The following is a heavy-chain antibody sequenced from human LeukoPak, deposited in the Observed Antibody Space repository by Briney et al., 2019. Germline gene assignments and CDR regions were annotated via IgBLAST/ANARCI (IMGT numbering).Heavy chain of an antibody. Sequence: GGSLRLSCAVSGFTVSSNYMNWVRQAPGKGLEWVSFIYSGGNTYYADFVKGRFTISRDNSKNTLYLQMNSLRVEDTAVYYCARDRLGGDGFDIWGQGTMVIVSS. J-gene: IGHJ3*02. CDR3: ARDRLGGDGFDI. CDR1: GFTVSSNY. V-gene: IGHV3-53*01. D-gene: IGHD3-16*01. CDR2: IYSGGNT.